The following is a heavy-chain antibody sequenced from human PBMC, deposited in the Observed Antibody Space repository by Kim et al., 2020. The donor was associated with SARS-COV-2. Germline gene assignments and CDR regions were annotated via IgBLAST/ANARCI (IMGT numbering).Heavy chain of an antibody. J-gene: IGHJ4*02. Sequence: NPSLKSRVTISVDTSKNQFSLKLSSVTAADTAVYYCARAIYGSGSLHFDYWGQGNLVTVSS. V-gene: IGHV4-59*01. D-gene: IGHD3-10*01. CDR3: ARAIYGSGSLHFDY.